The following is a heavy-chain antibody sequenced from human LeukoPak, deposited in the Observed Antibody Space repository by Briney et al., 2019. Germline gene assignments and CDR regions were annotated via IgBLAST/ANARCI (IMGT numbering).Heavy chain of an antibody. Sequence: GESLKISCQGSGYDFATYWIAWVRQTPGKGLEWMGIIYPGDSDTRYSPSFQGQVTISADKSISTAYLQWSSLKASDTAMYYCARLVGATGRFDYWGQGTLVTVSS. V-gene: IGHV5-51*01. J-gene: IGHJ4*02. CDR3: ARLVGATGRFDY. CDR1: GYDFATYW. D-gene: IGHD1-26*01. CDR2: IYPGDSDT.